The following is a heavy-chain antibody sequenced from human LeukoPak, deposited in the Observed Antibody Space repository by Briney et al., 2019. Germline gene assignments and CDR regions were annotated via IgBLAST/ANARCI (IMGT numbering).Heavy chain of an antibody. Sequence: PGGSLRLSCAASGFTFSSYAMGWVRQAPGKGPEWVSIISGSGDSTHYADSVKGRFIVSRDNSRNTVYVQMNSLRAEDTGVYSCAKESPSFDYWGQGTLVTVSS. CDR1: GFTFSSYA. CDR2: ISGSGDST. J-gene: IGHJ4*02. CDR3: AKESPSFDY. V-gene: IGHV3-23*01.